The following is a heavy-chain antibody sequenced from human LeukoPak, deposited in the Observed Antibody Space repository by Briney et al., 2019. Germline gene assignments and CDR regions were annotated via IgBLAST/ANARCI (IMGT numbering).Heavy chain of an antibody. CDR1: DGSFSGYY. CDR3: ASGSSGTLFAYDYYYYMDV. CDR2: INHSGST. D-gene: IGHD6-19*01. J-gene: IGHJ6*03. Sequence: SETLSLTCAVYDGSFSGYYWSWIRQPPGKGLEWIGEINHSGSTNYNPSLKSRVTISLDTSKSQFSLKVRYVTAADTAVYYCASGSSGTLFAYDYYYYMDVWGKGTTVTISS. V-gene: IGHV4-34*01.